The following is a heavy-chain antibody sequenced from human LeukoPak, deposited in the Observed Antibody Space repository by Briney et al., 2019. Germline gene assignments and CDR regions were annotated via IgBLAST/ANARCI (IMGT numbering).Heavy chain of an antibody. CDR3: TRHRSYGLDH. V-gene: IGHV5-51*01. Sequence: GEALKISCKGSGYSFTSYWIGWVRQMAGKGVEWMGIVYPGDSDTRYSPSFQGQVNISTDKSNSTAYLQWSSLKASDTAMYYCTRHRSYGLDHWGQGTLVTVSS. CDR2: VYPGDSDT. CDR1: GYSFTSYW. J-gene: IGHJ4*02. D-gene: IGHD4-17*01.